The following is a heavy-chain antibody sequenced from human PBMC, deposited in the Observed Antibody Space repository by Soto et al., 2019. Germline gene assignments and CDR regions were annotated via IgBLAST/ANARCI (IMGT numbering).Heavy chain of an antibody. J-gene: IGHJ4*02. CDR3: AKVDIVVVVAAMGVDY. D-gene: IGHD2-15*01. CDR2: ISGSGGST. CDR1: GFTFSSYA. Sequence: GGSLRLSCAASGFTFSSYAMSWARQAPGKGLEWVSAISGSGGSTYYADSVKGRFTISRDNSKNTLYLQMNSLRAEDTAVYYCAKVDIVVVVAAMGVDYWGQGTLVTVSS. V-gene: IGHV3-23*01.